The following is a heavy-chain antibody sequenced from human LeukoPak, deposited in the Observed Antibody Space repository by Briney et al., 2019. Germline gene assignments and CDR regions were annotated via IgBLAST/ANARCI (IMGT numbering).Heavy chain of an antibody. CDR3: ARVENDYGDSDYSDY. CDR2: ISAYNGNT. V-gene: IGHV1-18*01. CDR1: GYTFTSYG. D-gene: IGHD4-17*01. Sequence: ASVKVSCKASGYTFTSYGISWVRQAPGQGLEWMGWISAYNGNTNYAQKLQGRVTMTTDTSTSTAYMELRSLRSDDTAVYYCARVENDYGDSDYSDYWGQGTLVTVSS. J-gene: IGHJ4*02.